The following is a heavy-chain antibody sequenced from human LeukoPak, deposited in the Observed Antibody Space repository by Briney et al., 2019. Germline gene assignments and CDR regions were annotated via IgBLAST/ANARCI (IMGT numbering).Heavy chain of an antibody. V-gene: IGHV1-18*01. Sequence: ASVKVSCKASGYTFTSYGISWVRQAPGQGLEWMGWISAYNGNTNYAQKLQGRVTMTRDTSTSTVYMELSSLRSEDTAVYYCARDPAGDGYNQWYFDYWGQGTLVTVSS. J-gene: IGHJ4*02. D-gene: IGHD5-24*01. CDR3: ARDPAGDGYNQWYFDY. CDR1: GYTFTSYG. CDR2: ISAYNGNT.